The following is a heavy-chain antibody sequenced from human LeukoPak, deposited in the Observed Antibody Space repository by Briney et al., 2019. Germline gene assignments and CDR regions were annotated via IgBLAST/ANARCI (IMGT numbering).Heavy chain of an antibody. CDR2: INPSGGST. V-gene: IGHV1-46*01. CDR1: GYTFTSYY. D-gene: IGHD3-10*01. J-gene: IGHJ4*02. CDR3: ARGGAYYGSGIREIDY. Sequence: ASVRVSCKASGYTFTSYYMHWVRQAPGQGLEWMGIINPSGGSTSYAQKFQGRVTMTRDMSTSTVYMELSSLRSEDTAVYYCARGGAYYGSGIREIDYWGQGTLVTVSS.